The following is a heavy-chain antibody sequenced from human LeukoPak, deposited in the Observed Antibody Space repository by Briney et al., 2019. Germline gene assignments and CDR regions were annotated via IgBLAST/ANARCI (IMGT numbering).Heavy chain of an antibody. CDR3: ATQLTGDSHWFDP. Sequence: GESLQISCKGSGYSFTNYWIGWVRQMPGKGLEWMGIIYPDDSDTRYSPSFQGQVTISADKSISTAYLQWSSLKASDTAMYYCATQLTGDSHWFDPWGQGTLVTVSS. J-gene: IGHJ5*02. V-gene: IGHV5-51*01. D-gene: IGHD7-27*01. CDR2: IYPDDSDT. CDR1: GYSFTNYW.